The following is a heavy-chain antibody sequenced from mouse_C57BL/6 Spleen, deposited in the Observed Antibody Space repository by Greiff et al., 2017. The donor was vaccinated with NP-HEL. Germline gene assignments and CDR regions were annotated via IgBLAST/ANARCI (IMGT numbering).Heavy chain of an antibody. Sequence: QVQLQQSGAELARPGASVKLSCKASGYTFTSYGISWVKQRTGQGLEWIGEIYPRSGNTYYNEKFKGKATLTADKSSSTAYMELRSLTSEDSAVYFCAREADSSGPYDYWGQGTTLTVSS. CDR3: AREADSSGPYDY. CDR1: GYTFTSYG. D-gene: IGHD3-2*02. J-gene: IGHJ2*01. CDR2: IYPRSGNT. V-gene: IGHV1-81*01.